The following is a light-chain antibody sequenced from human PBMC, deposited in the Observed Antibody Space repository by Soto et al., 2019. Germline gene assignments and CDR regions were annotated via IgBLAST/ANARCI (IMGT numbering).Light chain of an antibody. CDR3: LQDYTFPWT. V-gene: IGKV1-6*01. CDR1: QGIRND. J-gene: IGKJ1*01. Sequence: AIQMTQSPSSLSASVGDRVTITCRASQGIRNDLGWYQQKPGRAPKFLIYAASTLQRGVPSRFSGSGSGTDFTLTITSLQPEDFATYYCLQDYTFPWTFGQGTKVEI. CDR2: AAS.